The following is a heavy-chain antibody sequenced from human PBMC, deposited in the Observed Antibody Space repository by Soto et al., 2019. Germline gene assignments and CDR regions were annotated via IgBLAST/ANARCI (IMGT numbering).Heavy chain of an antibody. CDR3: ARDLGAAPGY. D-gene: IGHD1-26*01. CDR1: GFTFSSYS. J-gene: IGHJ4*02. V-gene: IGHV3-21*01. Sequence: PGGSLRLSCAASGFTFSSYSMSWVRQAPGKGLEWVSSISSSSSYIYYADSVKGRFTISRDNAKNSLYLQMNSLRAEDTAVYYCARDLGAAPGYWGQGTLVTVSS. CDR2: ISSSSSYI.